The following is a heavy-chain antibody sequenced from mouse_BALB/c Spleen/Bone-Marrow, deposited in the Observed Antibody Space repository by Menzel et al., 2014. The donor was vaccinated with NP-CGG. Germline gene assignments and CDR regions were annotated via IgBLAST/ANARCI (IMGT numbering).Heavy chain of an antibody. V-gene: IGHV1-87*01. Sequence: VQLVESGAELARPGASAKLSCKASGYIFXSYWMQWVKQRPGQGLEWIGAIYPGDGDTRYTQKFKGKATLTADKSSSTAYVQLSSLASEDSAVYYCAREGGYWGQGTTLTVSS. J-gene: IGHJ2*01. CDR2: IYPGDGDT. CDR1: GYIFXSYW. CDR3: AREGGY.